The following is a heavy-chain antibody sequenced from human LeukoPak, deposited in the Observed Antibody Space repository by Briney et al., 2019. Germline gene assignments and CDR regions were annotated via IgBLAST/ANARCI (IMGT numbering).Heavy chain of an antibody. CDR1: GFTLSTYD. J-gene: IGHJ4*02. CDR3: VRSFYRDHPY. CDR2: VGTSGHT. V-gene: IGHV3-13*01. D-gene: IGHD5/OR15-5a*01. Sequence: PGGSLRLSCAASGFTLSTYDMHWVRQGPGEGLEWVAAVGTSGHTFYPDSVKGQFTISRENARNSVYLQMNSLRAGDTAVYYCVRSFYRDHPYWGQGTLVTVSS.